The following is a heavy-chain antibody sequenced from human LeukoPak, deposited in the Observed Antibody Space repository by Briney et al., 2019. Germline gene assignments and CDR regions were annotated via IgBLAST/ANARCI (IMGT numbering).Heavy chain of an antibody. Sequence: ASVKVSCKASGYTFTNYGVSWVRQAPGQGLEWMGWMNPKTGNTGSTQKLQGRVTITGNTSISTAYMELSSLRSEDTAVYYCVRIDYSNAFDIWGQGTMVTVSS. CDR2: MNPKTGNT. V-gene: IGHV1-8*03. CDR1: GYTFTNYG. CDR3: VRIDYSNAFDI. J-gene: IGHJ3*02. D-gene: IGHD4-11*01.